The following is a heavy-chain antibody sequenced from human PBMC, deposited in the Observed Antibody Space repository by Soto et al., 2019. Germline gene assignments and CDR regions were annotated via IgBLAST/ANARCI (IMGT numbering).Heavy chain of an antibody. CDR3: ARVLNGQWYFDY. CDR2: VNTDESRT. D-gene: IGHD6-19*01. J-gene: IGHJ4*02. V-gene: IGHV3-74*01. CDR1: GFTFSSYW. Sequence: EVQLVESGGGLVQPGGSLRLSCGASGFTFSSYWMHWVRQAPGKGLVWVSRVNTDESRTSYADSVKGRFPISRDNAKNTLYLQMNSLRAEDTAVYCCARVLNGQWYFDYWGQGTQVTVSS.